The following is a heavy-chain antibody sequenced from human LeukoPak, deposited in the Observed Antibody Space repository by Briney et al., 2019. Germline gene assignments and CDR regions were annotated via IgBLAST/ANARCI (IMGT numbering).Heavy chain of an antibody. CDR3: ADGGFGGDILTGYYGY. CDR2: IYTTGST. V-gene: IGHV4-4*07. Sequence: SETLSLTCTVSGGSISSYYWTWIRQPAGKGLEWIGRIYTTGSTNYNPSLNSRVTMSVDTSKNQFSLKLSSVTAADTAVYYCADGGFGGDILTGYYGYWGQGTLVTVSS. J-gene: IGHJ4*02. CDR1: GGSISSYY. D-gene: IGHD3-9*01.